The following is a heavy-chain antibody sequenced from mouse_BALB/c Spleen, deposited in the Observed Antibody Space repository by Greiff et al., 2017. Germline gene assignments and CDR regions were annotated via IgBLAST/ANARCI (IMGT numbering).Heavy chain of an antibody. CDR3: ASYYGKTWFAY. Sequence: QVQLQQSGAELMKPGASVKISCKATGYTFSSYWLEWVKQRPGPGLEWIGEILPGSGSTNYNEKFKGKATFTADTSSNTAYMQLSSLTSEDSAVYYCASYYGKTWFAYWGQGTLVTVSA. D-gene: IGHD2-1*01. CDR2: ILPGSGST. V-gene: IGHV1-9*01. CDR1: GYTFSSYW. J-gene: IGHJ3*01.